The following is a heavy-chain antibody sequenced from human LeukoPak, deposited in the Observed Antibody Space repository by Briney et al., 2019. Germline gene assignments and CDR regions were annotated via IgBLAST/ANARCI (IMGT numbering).Heavy chain of an antibody. Sequence: SETLSLTCAVYGGSFSGYYWSWIRQPPGKGLEWIGEINHSGSTYYNPSLKSRVTISVDASKNQFSLKLSSVTAADTAVYYCAKSIDGSYYYDSSGPVTRALNAFDIWGQGTMVTVSS. CDR3: AKSIDGSYYYDSSGPVTRALNAFDI. J-gene: IGHJ3*02. D-gene: IGHD3-22*01. CDR2: INHSGST. CDR1: GGSFSGYY. V-gene: IGHV4-34*01.